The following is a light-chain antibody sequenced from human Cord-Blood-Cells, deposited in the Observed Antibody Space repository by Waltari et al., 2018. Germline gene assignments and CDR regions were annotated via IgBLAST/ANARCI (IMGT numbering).Light chain of an antibody. J-gene: IGKJ2*01. CDR3: QQSYSTPPYT. CDR1: QSSSSY. CDR2: AAS. V-gene: IGKV1-39*01. Sequence: IQLTQSPSSLSASVGDRVTITCRASQSSSSYLNWYQQKPGKAPKLLIYAASSLQSGVPSRFSGSGSGTDFTLTISSLQPEDFATYYCQQSYSTPPYTFGQGTKLEIK.